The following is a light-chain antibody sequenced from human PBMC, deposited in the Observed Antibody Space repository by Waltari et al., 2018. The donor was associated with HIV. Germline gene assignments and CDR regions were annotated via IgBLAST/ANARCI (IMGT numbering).Light chain of an antibody. J-gene: IGKJ3*01. V-gene: IGKV1-39*01. CDR1: QSISFY. CDR3: QQSYSPLLN. Sequence: DIQMTQSPSSLSASVGDTITIACRASQSISFYLNWYQVKPGKVPKLLISRASNLESGAPSRFTGSGSGTDFTLTLNSLQPEDFATYYCQQSYSPLLNFGPGTEVEVK. CDR2: RAS.